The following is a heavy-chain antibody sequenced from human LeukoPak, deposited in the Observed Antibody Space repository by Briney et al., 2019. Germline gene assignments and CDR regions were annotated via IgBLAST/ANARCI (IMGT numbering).Heavy chain of an antibody. Sequence: SETLSLTCTVSGGSISSISYYWAWIRQPPGKELKWIGSIYYSGNTYYNASLKSRVTISVDTSKNQFSLKLTSVTAADTAVYYCARQTGSGLFTLPGGQGTLVTVSS. CDR2: IYYSGNT. CDR3: ARQTGSGLFTLP. CDR1: GGSISSISYY. D-gene: IGHD1-1*01. V-gene: IGHV4-39*01. J-gene: IGHJ4*02.